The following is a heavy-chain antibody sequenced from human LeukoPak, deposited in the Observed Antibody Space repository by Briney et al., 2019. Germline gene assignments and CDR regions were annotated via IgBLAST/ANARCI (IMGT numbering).Heavy chain of an antibody. CDR3: ARPRTIYYGDYVGYFDY. J-gene: IGHJ4*02. Sequence: GESLKISCKGSGYSFTSYWISWVRQMPGKGLEWMGRIDPSDSYTKYSPSFQGHVTISADKSISTAYLQWSSLKASDTAMYYCARPRTIYYGDYVGYFDYWGQGTLVTVSS. CDR2: IDPSDSYT. D-gene: IGHD4-17*01. CDR1: GYSFTSYW. V-gene: IGHV5-10-1*01.